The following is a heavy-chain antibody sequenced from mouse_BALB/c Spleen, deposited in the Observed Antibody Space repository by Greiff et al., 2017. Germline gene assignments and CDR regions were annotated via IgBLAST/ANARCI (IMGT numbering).Heavy chain of an antibody. Sequence: EVKLVESGGGLVKPGGSLKLSCAASGFTFSSYAMSWVRQTPEKRLEWVASISSGGSTYYPDSVKGRFTISRDNARNILYLQMSSLRSEDTAMYYCARGGYYYGSSPYYFDYWGQGTTLTVSS. CDR3: ARGGYYYGSSPYYFDY. V-gene: IGHV5-6-5*01. CDR1: GFTFSSYA. CDR2: ISSGGST. D-gene: IGHD1-1*01. J-gene: IGHJ2*01.